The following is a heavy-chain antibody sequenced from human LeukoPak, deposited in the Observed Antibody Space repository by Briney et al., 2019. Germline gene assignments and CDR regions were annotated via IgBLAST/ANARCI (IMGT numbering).Heavy chain of an antibody. CDR2: ISGDGGGT. Sequence: GGSLRLSCAASGFTFDDYAIHWVRQTPGKGLEWVSLISGDGGGTYYGDSVKGGFTISRDNSKNSLYLQMNSLRTEDTALYYCAKDKLRSTNYYDSSGYILDYWGQGTLVTVSS. CDR1: GFTFDDYA. J-gene: IGHJ4*02. D-gene: IGHD3-22*01. V-gene: IGHV3-43*02. CDR3: AKDKLRSTNYYDSSGYILDY.